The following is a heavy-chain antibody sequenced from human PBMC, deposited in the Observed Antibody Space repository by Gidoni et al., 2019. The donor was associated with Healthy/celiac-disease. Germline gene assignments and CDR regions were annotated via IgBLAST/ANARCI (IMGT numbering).Heavy chain of an antibody. CDR2: IFSNDEK. D-gene: IGHD5-18*01. Sequence: QVTLKESGPVLVKPTETLTLTCTVSGFSLSNARMGVSWIRQPPGKALEWLAHIFSNDEKSYSTSLKSRLTISKDTSKSQVVLTMTNMDPVDTATYYCARIRMDRAAVDTATNDYWGQGTLVTVSS. CDR3: ARIRMDRAAVDTATNDY. V-gene: IGHV2-26*01. J-gene: IGHJ4*02. CDR1: GFSLSNARMG.